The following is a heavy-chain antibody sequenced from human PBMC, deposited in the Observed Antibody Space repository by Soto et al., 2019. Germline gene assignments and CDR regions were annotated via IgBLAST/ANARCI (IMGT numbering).Heavy chain of an antibody. CDR2: IYYSGST. V-gene: IGHV4-31*03. J-gene: IGHJ4*02. D-gene: IGHD5-18*01. Sequence: TLSLTCTASGGSISSGGYYWSWIRQHPGKGLEWIGYIYYSGSTYYNPSLKSRVTISVDTSKNQFSLKLSSVTAADTVIYYCVRLVKGGNSYGYIDNWGQGTLVTVSS. CDR1: GGSISSGGYY. CDR3: VRLVKGGNSYGYIDN.